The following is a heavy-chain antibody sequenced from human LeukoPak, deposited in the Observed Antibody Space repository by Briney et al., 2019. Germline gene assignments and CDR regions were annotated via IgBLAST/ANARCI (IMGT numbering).Heavy chain of an antibody. CDR3: ARRADSSGYYYHAFDI. CDR1: GGTFSSYA. J-gene: IGHJ3*02. V-gene: IGHV1-69*13. CDR2: IIPIFGTA. D-gene: IGHD3-22*01. Sequence: ASVKVSCKASGGTFSSYAISWVRQAPGQGLEWMGGIIPIFGTANYAQKFQGRVTITADESTSTAYMELSSLRSEDTAVYYCARRADSSGYYYHAFDIWGQGTMVTVSS.